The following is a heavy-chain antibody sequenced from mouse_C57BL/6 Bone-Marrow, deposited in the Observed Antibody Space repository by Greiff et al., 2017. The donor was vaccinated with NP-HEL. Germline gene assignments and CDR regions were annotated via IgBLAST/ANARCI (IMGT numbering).Heavy chain of an antibody. Sequence: VQLQQSGAELVRPGTSVKVSCKASGYAFTNYLIEWVKQRPGQGLEWIGVINPGSGGTNYNEKFKGKATLTADKSSSTAYMQLSSLTSEDSAVYFCARGRDLGSFDYWGQGTTLTVSS. CDR1: GYAFTNYL. J-gene: IGHJ2*01. V-gene: IGHV1-54*01. CDR3: ARGRDLGSFDY. D-gene: IGHD4-1*01. CDR2: INPGSGGT.